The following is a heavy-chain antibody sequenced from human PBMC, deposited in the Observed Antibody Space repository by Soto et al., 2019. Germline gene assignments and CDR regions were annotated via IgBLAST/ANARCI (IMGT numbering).Heavy chain of an antibody. J-gene: IGHJ4*02. D-gene: IGHD3-3*01. CDR2: IKQDGSEK. CDR3: ARSGSPHLYYDFWSGYFDY. CDR1: GFTFSSYW. Sequence: GGSLRLSCAASGFTFSSYWMSWVRQAPGKGLEWVANIKQDGSEKYYVDSVKGRFTISRDNAKNSLYLQMNSLRAEDTAVYYCARSGSPHLYYDFWSGYFDYWGQGTLVTVSS. V-gene: IGHV3-7*01.